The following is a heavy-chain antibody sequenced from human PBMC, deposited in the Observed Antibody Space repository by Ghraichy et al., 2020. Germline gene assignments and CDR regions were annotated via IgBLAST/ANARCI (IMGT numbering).Heavy chain of an antibody. CDR3: ARDCSGGTCYLGTVDY. Sequence: SQTLSLTCTVSGNSISSSYWSWIRQPAGKGLEWIGRVYIGGSTNYNPSLKSRVTMSVDTSKNQFSLTMTSVTAADTAVYYCARDCSGGTCYLGTVDYWGRGTLVTVSS. CDR2: VYIGGST. CDR1: GNSISSSY. J-gene: IGHJ4*02. V-gene: IGHV4-4*07. D-gene: IGHD2-15*01.